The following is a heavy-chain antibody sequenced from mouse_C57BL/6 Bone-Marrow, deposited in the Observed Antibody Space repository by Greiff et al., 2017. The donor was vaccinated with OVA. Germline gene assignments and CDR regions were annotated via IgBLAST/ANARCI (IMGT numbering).Heavy chain of an antibody. V-gene: IGHV1-69*01. CDR1: GYTFTSYW. J-gene: IGHJ2*01. Sequence: QVQLQQPGAELVMPGASVKLSCKASGYTFTSYWMHWVKQRPGQGLERIGEIDPSDSYTNYNQKFKGKSTLTVDKSSSTAYVQLSSLTSGDSAVYYCARRWLLDYWGQGTTLTVSS. D-gene: IGHD2-3*01. CDR2: IDPSDSYT. CDR3: ARRWLLDY.